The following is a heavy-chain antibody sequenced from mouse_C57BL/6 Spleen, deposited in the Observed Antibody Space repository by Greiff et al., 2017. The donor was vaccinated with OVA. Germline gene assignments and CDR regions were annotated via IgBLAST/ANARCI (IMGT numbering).Heavy chain of an antibody. CDR3: TGHYFDY. CDR2: VDPETGGT. V-gene: IGHV1-15*01. J-gene: IGHJ2*01. CDR1: GYTFTDYE. Sequence: QVQLQQSGAELVRPGASVTLSCKASGYTFTDYEMHWVKQTPVHGLEWIGAVDPETGGTAYNQKFKGKAILTADKSSSTAYMELRSLTSEDSAVYYCTGHYFDYWGQGTTLTVSS.